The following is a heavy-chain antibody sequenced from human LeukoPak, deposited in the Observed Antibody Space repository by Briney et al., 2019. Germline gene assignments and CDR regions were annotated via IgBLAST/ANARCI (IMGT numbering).Heavy chain of an antibody. CDR1: GGSFSGYY. J-gene: IGHJ5*02. CDR2: INHSGST. V-gene: IGHV4-34*01. CDR3: ARKKARRGNYYGSGSYYWFDP. Sequence: SETLSLTCAVYGGSFSGYYWSWLRQPPGKGLEWIGEINHSGSTKYNPSLKSRVTISVDTSKNQFSLKLSSVTAADTAVYYCARKKARRGNYYGSGSYYWFDPWGQGTLVTVSS. D-gene: IGHD3-10*01.